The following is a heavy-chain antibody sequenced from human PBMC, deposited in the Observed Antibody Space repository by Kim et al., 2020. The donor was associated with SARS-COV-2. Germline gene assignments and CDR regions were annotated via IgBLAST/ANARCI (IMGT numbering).Heavy chain of an antibody. Sequence: GGSLRLSCAASGFTFSSYAMSWVRQAPGKGLEWVSAISGSGGSTYYADSVKGRFTISRDNSKNTLYLQMNSLRAEDTAVYYCAKDLDYYGSGSYYFPIDYGSQGTLVTVPS. CDR2: ISGSGGST. J-gene: IGHJ4*02. CDR1: GFTFSSYA. CDR3: AKDLDYYGSGSYYFPIDY. D-gene: IGHD3-10*01. V-gene: IGHV3-23*01.